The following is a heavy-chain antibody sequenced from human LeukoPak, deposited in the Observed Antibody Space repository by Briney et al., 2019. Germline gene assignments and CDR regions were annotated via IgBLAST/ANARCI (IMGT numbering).Heavy chain of an antibody. CDR1: GDTFTSYD. Sequence: ASVKVSCKASGDTFTSYDINWVRQATGQGLEWMGWMNPNSGNTGYAQKFQGRVTITRNTSITTAYMDLSSLRSEDTAVYYCARHDSSGPYNAFDIWGQGTMVTVSS. CDR2: MNPNSGNT. J-gene: IGHJ3*02. V-gene: IGHV1-8*03. D-gene: IGHD3-22*01. CDR3: ARHDSSGPYNAFDI.